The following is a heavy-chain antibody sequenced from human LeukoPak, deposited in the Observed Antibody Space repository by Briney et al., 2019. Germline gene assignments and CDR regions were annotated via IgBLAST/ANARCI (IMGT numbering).Heavy chain of an antibody. J-gene: IGHJ4*02. CDR1: GGSFSTYY. D-gene: IGHD6-13*01. CDR3: ARAGANGIEAAGSLRY. CDR2: IYYTGTT. V-gene: IGHV4-59*01. Sequence: SETLSLTCTVSGGSFSTYYWSWIRQPPGKGLAWIGYIYYTGTTNYNPSLKSRVTISVDTSKNQFSLNLSSVTAADTAVYYCARAGANGIEAAGSLRYWGQGTLVTVSS.